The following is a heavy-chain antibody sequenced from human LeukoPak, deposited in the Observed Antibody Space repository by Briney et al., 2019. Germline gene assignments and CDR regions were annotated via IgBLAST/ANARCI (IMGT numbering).Heavy chain of an antibody. V-gene: IGHV3-23*01. CDR3: ARGDLGGAY. CDR1: GFTFSSYA. D-gene: IGHD1-26*01. CDR2: ISGSGGST. Sequence: GGSLRLSCAASGFTFSSYAMSWVRQAPGKGLEWVSAISGSGGSTYYADSVKGRFTISRDNAKNSLYLQMNSLRVEDTAVYYCARGDLGGAYWGQGTLVTVSS. J-gene: IGHJ4*02.